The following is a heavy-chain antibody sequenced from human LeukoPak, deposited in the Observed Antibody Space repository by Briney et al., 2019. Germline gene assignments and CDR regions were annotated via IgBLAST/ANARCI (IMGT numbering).Heavy chain of an antibody. CDR1: GYTFTSYY. D-gene: IGHD6-6*01. V-gene: IGHV1-46*01. CDR2: INPSGGST. Sequence: GASVKVSCKASGYTFTSYYMHWVRQAPGQGLEWMGIINPSGGSTSYAQKFQGRVTMTRDTSISTAYMELSRLRSDDTAVYYCARESNSSSPFDYWGQGTLVTVSS. CDR3: ARESNSSSPFDY. J-gene: IGHJ4*02.